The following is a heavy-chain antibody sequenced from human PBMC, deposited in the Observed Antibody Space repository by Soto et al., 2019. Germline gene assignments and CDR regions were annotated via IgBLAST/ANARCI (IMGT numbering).Heavy chain of an antibody. V-gene: IGHV1-69*06. CDR3: AKDLAVFLEWLPRSYYYYYGMDV. D-gene: IGHD3-3*01. J-gene: IGHJ6*02. CDR2: IIPIFGTA. CDR1: GGTFSSYA. Sequence: GASVKVSCKASGGTFSSYAISWVRQAPGQGLEWMGGIIPIFGTANYAQKFQGRVTITADKSTSTAYMELSSLRSEDTAVYYCAKDLAVFLEWLPRSYYYYYGMDVWGQGTTVTVSS.